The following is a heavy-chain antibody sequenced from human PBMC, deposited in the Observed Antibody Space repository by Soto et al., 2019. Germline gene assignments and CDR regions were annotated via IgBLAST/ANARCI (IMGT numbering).Heavy chain of an antibody. J-gene: IGHJ4*02. CDR2: IYYSGST. CDR3: ARHNSYSPKVPDFDY. D-gene: IGHD6-13*01. Sequence: PSETLSLTCTVSGGSISSYYWSWIRQPPGKGLEWIGYIYYSGSTNYNPSLKSRVTISVDTSKNQFSLKLSSVTAADTAVYYCARHNSYSPKVPDFDYWGQGTLVTVSS. CDR1: GGSISSYY. V-gene: IGHV4-59*08.